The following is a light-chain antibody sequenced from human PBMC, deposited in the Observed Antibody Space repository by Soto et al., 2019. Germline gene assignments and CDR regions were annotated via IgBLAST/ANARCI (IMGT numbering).Light chain of an antibody. CDR3: QQYHDSPMNT. CDR1: QSVRSTF. CDR2: GAT. Sequence: VLPQSPATLSVSPGDRVTLSCRASQSVRSTFLAWYQQKPGQAPRLLIYGATNRATGIPDRFSGSASGTDFTLTISRLQPDDSSVYYCQQYHDSPMNTFGQGTKLEIK. J-gene: IGKJ2*01. V-gene: IGKV3-20*01.